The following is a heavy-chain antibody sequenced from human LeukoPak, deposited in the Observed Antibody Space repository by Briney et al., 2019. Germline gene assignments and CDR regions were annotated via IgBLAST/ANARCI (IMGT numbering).Heavy chain of an antibody. V-gene: IGHV4-30-4*01. CDR2: IYYSGST. CDR1: GGSISSGDYS. D-gene: IGHD3-22*01. Sequence: SETLSLTCTVSGGSISSGDYSWSWIRQPPGKGLEWIGYIYYSGSTYYNPSLKSRVTISVDTSKNQFSLKLSSVTAADTAVYCCASTSPYYYDSSGYYLWGQGTLVTVSS. CDR3: ASTSPYYYDSSGYYL. J-gene: IGHJ5*02.